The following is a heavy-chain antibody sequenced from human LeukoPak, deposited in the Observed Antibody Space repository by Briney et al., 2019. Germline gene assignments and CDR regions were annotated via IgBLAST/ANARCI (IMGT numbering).Heavy chain of an antibody. CDR1: GGSFSGYY. CDR2: INHSGST. CDR3: ARVNWNDFYYYYYMDV. D-gene: IGHD1-1*01. J-gene: IGHJ6*03. V-gene: IGHV4-34*01. Sequence: SETLSLTCAVYGGSFSGYYWSWIRQPPGKGLEWIGEINHSGSTNYNPSLKSRVTISVDTSKNQFSLKLSSVTAADTAVYYCARVNWNDFYYYYYMDVWGKGTTVTISS.